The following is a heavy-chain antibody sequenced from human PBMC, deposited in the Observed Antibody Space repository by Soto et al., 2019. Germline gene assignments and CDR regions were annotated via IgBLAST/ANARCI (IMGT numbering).Heavy chain of an antibody. CDR3: TTDSYSTIIIVRFDY. Sequence: GGSLTLSCAAAGFTFSNGWINWVRQAPGKGLEWVGRIKSKTDGGTTDYAEPVKGRFAISRDDSNNMVYLQMNSLKIEDTAVYYCTTDSYSTIIIVRFDYWGHGTLVTVSS. CDR1: GFTFSNGW. D-gene: IGHD3-22*01. CDR2: IKSKTDGGTT. J-gene: IGHJ4*01. V-gene: IGHV3-15*07.